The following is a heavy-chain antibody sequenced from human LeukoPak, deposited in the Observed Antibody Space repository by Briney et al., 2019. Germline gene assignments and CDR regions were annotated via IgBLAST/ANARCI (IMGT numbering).Heavy chain of an antibody. J-gene: IGHJ3*02. Sequence: SETLSLTCTVSGGSISSYYWSWIRQPPGKGLEWIGYIYYSGSTNYNPSLKSRVTISVDTSKNQFSLKLSSVTAADTAVYYCARVKMVRGVRGAFDIRGQGTMVTVSS. CDR3: ARVKMVRGVRGAFDI. V-gene: IGHV4-59*08. CDR2: IYYSGST. D-gene: IGHD3-10*01. CDR1: GGSISSYY.